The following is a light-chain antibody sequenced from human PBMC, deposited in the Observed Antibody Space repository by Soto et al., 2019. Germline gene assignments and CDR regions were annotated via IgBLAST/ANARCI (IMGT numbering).Light chain of an antibody. Sequence: QSVLTQPPSASGSPGQSVTTSCTGTSSDVGSCNCVSWYQQYPGKAPKLMIYEVNKRPSGVPDRFSGSKSGNTASLTVSGLQAEDEADYYCSSYAGSNNFPYVFGTGTKVTVL. CDR2: EVN. CDR1: SSDVGSCNC. CDR3: SSYAGSNNFPYV. J-gene: IGLJ1*01. V-gene: IGLV2-8*01.